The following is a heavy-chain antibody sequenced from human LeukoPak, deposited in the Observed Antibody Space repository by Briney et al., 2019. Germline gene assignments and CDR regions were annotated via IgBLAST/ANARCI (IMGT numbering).Heavy chain of an antibody. D-gene: IGHD6-6*01. CDR3: ARIGSRYSSSSNAFDI. CDR1: GYTFTGYY. J-gene: IGHJ3*02. CDR2: INPNSGGT. V-gene: IGHV1-2*02. Sequence: ASVKVSCKASGYTFTGYYMHWVRQAPGQGLEWMGWINPNSGGTNYAQKFQGRVTMTRDTSISTAYMELSRLRSDDTAVYYCARIGSRYSSSSNAFDIWGQGTMVTVSS.